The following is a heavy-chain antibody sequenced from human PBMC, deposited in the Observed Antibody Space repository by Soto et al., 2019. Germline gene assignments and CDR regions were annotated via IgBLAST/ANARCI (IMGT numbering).Heavy chain of an antibody. V-gene: IGHV1-3*04. CDR1: GYIFTTSA. D-gene: IGHD2-15*01. CDR3: ARDRATGFGSVVRRNWLDP. Sequence: QIQLVQSGAEVKKPGASVRVSCMTSGYIFTTSAMHWVRLAPGQRLDWLGWINTGNGNTQYSQNFQGRVTITRDTSAKTAYLELSSLRSEDTAVYYCARDRATGFGSVVRRNWLDPWGQGTLVTVSS. CDR2: INTGNGNT. J-gene: IGHJ5*02.